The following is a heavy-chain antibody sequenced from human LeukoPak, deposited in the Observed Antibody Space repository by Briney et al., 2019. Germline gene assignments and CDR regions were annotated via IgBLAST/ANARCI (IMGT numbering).Heavy chain of an antibody. Sequence: SETLSLTCTVSGGSISSYYWSWIRQPPGKGLEWIGEINHSGSTNYNPSLKSRVTISVDTSKNQFSLKLSSVTAADTAVYYCARGSLRRLYYDILTGPRAWFDPWGQGTLVTVSS. CDR3: ARGSLRRLYYDILTGPRAWFDP. CDR2: INHSGST. V-gene: IGHV4-34*01. CDR1: GGSISSYY. D-gene: IGHD3-9*01. J-gene: IGHJ5*02.